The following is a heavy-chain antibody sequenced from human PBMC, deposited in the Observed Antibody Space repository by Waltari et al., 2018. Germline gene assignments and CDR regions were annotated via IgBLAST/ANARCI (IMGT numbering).Heavy chain of an antibody. J-gene: IGHJ4*02. V-gene: IGHV1-69*01. D-gene: IGHD3-9*01. CDR1: GGTFSSYA. Sequence: QVQLVQSGAEVKKPGSSVKVSCKASGGTFSSYAISWVRRAPGQGLEWMGGIIPIFGTANYAQKFQGRVTITADESTSTAYMELSSLRSEDTAVYYCARDWGGYDILTGYYDYWGQGTLVTVSS. CDR3: ARDWGGYDILTGYYDY. CDR2: IIPIFGTA.